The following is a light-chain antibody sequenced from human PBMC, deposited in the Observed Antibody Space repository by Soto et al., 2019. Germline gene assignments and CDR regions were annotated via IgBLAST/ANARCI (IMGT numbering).Light chain of an antibody. J-gene: IGKJ1*01. V-gene: IGKV3-11*01. CDR3: QHYGSSPT. CDR2: DAS. CDR1: QSINRY. Sequence: EIVLTQSPATLSLSPGERDTLSCRASQSINRYLAWYAQKPGQAPRLLIYDASHRATGIPARFSGSGSGTDFTLAISSLEAEDFAVYYCQHYGSSPTFGQGTKVDIK.